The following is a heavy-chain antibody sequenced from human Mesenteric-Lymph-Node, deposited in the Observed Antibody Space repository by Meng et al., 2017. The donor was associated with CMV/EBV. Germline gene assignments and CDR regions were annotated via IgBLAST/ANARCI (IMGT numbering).Heavy chain of an antibody. CDR3: ARDRGSRWYGASDY. J-gene: IGHJ4*02. V-gene: IGHV1-2*02. Sequence: ASVKVSCKASGYTFTGYYIHWVRQAPGQGLEWMGGISPNTGGTDCAQKFQGRATTTRDTSSSTVHMELNGLTSDDTAIYYCARDRGSRWYGASDYWGQGTLVTVSS. CDR2: ISPNTGGT. D-gene: IGHD6-13*01. CDR1: GYTFTGYY.